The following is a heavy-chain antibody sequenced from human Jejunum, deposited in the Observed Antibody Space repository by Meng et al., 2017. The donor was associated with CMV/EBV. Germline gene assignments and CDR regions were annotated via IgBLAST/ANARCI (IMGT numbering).Heavy chain of an antibody. V-gene: IGHV4-59*01. CDR3: ARGPKASSWYHFDY. J-gene: IGHJ4*02. Sequence: CTVSGASISNYYWGWIRQSPEKGLEWIVYYSGGTNYSPSLRSRVTMALDTSKNQLSLRLSFVTVEDTAVYYCARGPKASSWYHFDYWGQGMLVTVSS. D-gene: IGHD6-13*01. CDR1: GASISNYY. CDR2: YYSGGT.